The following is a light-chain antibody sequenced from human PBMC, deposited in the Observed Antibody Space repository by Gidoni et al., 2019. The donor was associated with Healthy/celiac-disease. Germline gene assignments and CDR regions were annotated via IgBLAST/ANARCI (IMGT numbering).Light chain of an antibody. CDR1: QSVLYNSNNKNY. J-gene: IGKJ1*01. V-gene: IGKV4-1*01. CDR3: QQYYSIPRT. CDR2: GAS. Sequence: IVMTPSPGFLAVSLVERATINCKSSQSVLYNSNNKNYLAWYQQKPGQTPKLLIYGASTRETGVPDRFSGSGSGTDFTLTISGLQAEDVAIYYCQQYYSIPRTFGQGTKVEIK.